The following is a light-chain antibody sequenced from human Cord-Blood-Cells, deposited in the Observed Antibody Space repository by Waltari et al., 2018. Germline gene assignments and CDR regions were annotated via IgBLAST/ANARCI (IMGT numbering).Light chain of an antibody. Sequence: QLVLTQSPSVSASLGASVKLTCTLSSGHSSYAIAWHQQQPETGPRYLMKLNSDGSHSKGDGIPDRFSGSSSGAERYLTISSLQSEDEADYYCQTWGTGIVVFGGGTKLTVL. V-gene: IGLV4-69*01. CDR1: SGHSSYA. J-gene: IGLJ2*01. CDR3: QTWGTGIVV. CDR2: LNSDGSH.